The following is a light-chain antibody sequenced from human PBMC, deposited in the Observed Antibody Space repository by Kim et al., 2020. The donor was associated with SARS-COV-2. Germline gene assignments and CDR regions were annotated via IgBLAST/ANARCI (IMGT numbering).Light chain of an antibody. CDR3: QAWDSSTEMV. CDR1: KLGDKY. CDR2: QDS. Sequence: VSPGQTASITCSGDKLGDKYACWYQQKPGQSHVLVIYQDSKRPSGIPERFSGSNSGNTATLTISGTQAMDEADYYCQAWDSSTEMVFGGGTQLTVL. J-gene: IGLJ3*02. V-gene: IGLV3-1*01.